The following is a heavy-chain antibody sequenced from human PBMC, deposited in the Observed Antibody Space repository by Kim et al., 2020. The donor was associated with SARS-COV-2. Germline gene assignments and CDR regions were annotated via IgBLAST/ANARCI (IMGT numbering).Heavy chain of an antibody. J-gene: IGHJ5*02. V-gene: IGHV1-69*04. D-gene: IGHD1-1*01. CDR3: ARAPQLARLHWFDP. CDR1: GGTFSSYA. CDR2: IIPILGIA. Sequence: SVKVSCKASGGTFSSYAISWVRQAPGQGLEWMGRIIPILGIANYAQKFQGRVTITADKSTSTAYMELSSLRSEDTAVYYCARAPQLARLHWFDPWGQGTLVTVSS.